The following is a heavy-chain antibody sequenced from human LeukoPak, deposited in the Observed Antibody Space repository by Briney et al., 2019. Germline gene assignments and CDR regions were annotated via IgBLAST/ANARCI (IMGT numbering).Heavy chain of an antibody. CDR2: IYYSGRT. D-gene: IGHD2-2*02. Sequence: SETLSLTCTVSGGSISSSSYYWGWIRQPPGKGLEWIGSIYYSGRTYYNPSLKSRVTISVDTSKNQFSLKLNSVTTADTAVYYCARAPATAIPPDLHFDYWGQGTLVTVSS. CDR3: ARAPATAIPPDLHFDY. V-gene: IGHV4-39*07. CDR1: GGSISSSSYY. J-gene: IGHJ4*02.